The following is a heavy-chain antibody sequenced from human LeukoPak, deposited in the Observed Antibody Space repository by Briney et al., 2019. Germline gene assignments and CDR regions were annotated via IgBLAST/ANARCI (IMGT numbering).Heavy chain of an antibody. Sequence: GESLKISCKDSGYSFSNHWIGWVRQMPGKGLEWMGIIYPGDSDTRYSPSFQGQVTISADKSISTAYLQWSSLKASDTAMYYCARQVVATIAPGAFDIWGQGTMVTVSS. CDR3: ARQVVATIAPGAFDI. D-gene: IGHD5-12*01. CDR1: GYSFSNHW. J-gene: IGHJ3*02. CDR2: IYPGDSDT. V-gene: IGHV5-51*01.